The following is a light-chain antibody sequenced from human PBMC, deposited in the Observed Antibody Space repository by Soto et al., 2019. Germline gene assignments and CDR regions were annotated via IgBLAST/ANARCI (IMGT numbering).Light chain of an antibody. V-gene: IGKV1-5*03. CDR2: KAS. J-gene: IGKJ1*01. CDR3: QQYGSSPLWT. CDR1: QTISSW. Sequence: QSSKSAYSLAASLRKHDTITCRASQTISSWLAWYQQKPGKAPKLLICKASTLKSGVPSRFSGSGSGTDFTLTISRLEPDDFAVYFCQQYGSSPLWT.